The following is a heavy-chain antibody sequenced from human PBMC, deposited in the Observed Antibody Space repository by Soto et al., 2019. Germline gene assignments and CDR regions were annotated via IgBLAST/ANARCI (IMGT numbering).Heavy chain of an antibody. CDR2: ISTYNGNT. J-gene: IGHJ3*02. V-gene: IGHV1-18*04. CDR3: ARDCADDYGDYVVKDAFDI. D-gene: IGHD4-17*01. CDR1: GYTFSTYG. Sequence: QVQLEQSGAEVKKPGASVRVSCKASGYTFSTYGISWVRQAPGQGLEWMGWISTYNGNTNYGQKFQGRVTMTTDTSTTTAYMDLRRLRYDDTAVYYCARDCADDYGDYVVKDAFDIWGQGTMVTVSS.